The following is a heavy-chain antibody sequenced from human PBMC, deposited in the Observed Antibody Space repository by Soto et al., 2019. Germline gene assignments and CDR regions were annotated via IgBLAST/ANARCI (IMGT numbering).Heavy chain of an antibody. J-gene: IGHJ4*02. CDR3: ARTCFKTQRTTCWNY. CDR1: GGTFSSYA. CDR2: IIPIFGTA. D-gene: IGHD6-25*01. V-gene: IGHV1-69*13. Sequence: SVKVSCKASGGTFSSYAISWVRQAPGQGLEWMGGIIPIFGTANYAQKFQGRVTITADESTSTAYMELSSLRSEDTAVYYCARTCFKTQRTTCWNYWGQGTLVTVSS.